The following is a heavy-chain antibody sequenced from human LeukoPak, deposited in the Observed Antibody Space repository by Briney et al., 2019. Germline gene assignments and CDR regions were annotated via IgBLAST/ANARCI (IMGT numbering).Heavy chain of an antibody. V-gene: IGHV4-39*01. D-gene: IGHD2-15*01. Sequence: PSETLSLTCTVSGGSISSSSYYWGWIRQPPGKGLEWIGSIYYSGSTYYNPSLKSRVTISVDTSKNQFSLKLSSVTAADTAVYYCARGWSSGGRRYYYYYGMDVWGQGTTVTVSS. J-gene: IGHJ6*02. CDR1: GGSISSSSYY. CDR2: IYYSGST. CDR3: ARGWSSGGRRYYYYYGMDV.